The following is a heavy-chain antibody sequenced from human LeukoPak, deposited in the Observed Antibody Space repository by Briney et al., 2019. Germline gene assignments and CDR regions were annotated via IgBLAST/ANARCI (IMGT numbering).Heavy chain of an antibody. CDR3: ARPTGWGSRNPFDY. D-gene: IGHD7-27*01. CDR1: GGSFSGYY. J-gene: IGHJ4*02. V-gene: IGHV4-34*01. CDR2: INHSGST. Sequence: SSETLSLTCAVYGGSFSGYYWSWIRQPPGKGLEWIGEINHSGSTNYNPSLKSRVTISVDTSKNQFSLKLSSVTAADTAVYYCARPTGWGSRNPFDYWGQGTLVTVSS.